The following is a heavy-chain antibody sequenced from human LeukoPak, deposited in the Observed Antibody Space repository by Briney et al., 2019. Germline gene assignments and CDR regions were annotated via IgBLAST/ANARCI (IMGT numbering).Heavy chain of an antibody. CDR1: GYSLTNYY. V-gene: IGHV1-46*01. J-gene: IGHJ4*02. D-gene: IGHD5-12*01. CDR2: INPSGGST. Sequence: ASVKVSCKAFGYSLTNYYVHWVRQAPGQGLEWMGDINPSGGSTSYAQKFQGRITVTRDTYTDTVYMDLSSLRSEDTATYYCARGAPTTRIGAGRFDYWGQGSLLTVAS. CDR3: ARGAPTTRIGAGRFDY.